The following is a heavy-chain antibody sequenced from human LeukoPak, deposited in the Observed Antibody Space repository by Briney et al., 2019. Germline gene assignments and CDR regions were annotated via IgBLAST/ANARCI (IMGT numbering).Heavy chain of an antibody. V-gene: IGHV4-59*08. D-gene: IGHD2-15*01. Sequence: SETLSLTCTVSGGSISSYYWSWIRQPPGKGLEWIGYIYYSGSTNYSPSLKSRVTISVDTSKNQFSLDLSSVTAADTAVYYCARHGCSGGGCPFQHWGQGTLVTVSS. J-gene: IGHJ1*01. CDR1: GGSISSYY. CDR2: IYYSGST. CDR3: ARHGCSGGGCPFQH.